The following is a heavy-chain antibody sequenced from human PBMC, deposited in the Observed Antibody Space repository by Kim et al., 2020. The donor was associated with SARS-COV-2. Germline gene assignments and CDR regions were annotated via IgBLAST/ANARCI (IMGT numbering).Heavy chain of an antibody. V-gene: IGHV4-39*07. CDR3: ARGGTAMVRSYFDY. D-gene: IGHD5-18*01. J-gene: IGHJ4*02. Sequence: NPSLKSRLTISVDASKNQFSLKLSSVTAADTAVYYCARGGTAMVRSYFDYWGQGTLVTVSS.